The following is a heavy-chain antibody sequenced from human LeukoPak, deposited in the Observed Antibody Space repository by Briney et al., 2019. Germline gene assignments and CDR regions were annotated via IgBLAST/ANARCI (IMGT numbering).Heavy chain of an antibody. CDR3: ARDGRVGATRLNI. Sequence: GGSLRLSCAASGLTVSSNYMSWVRQAPGKGLEWVSVIYSDDSTYYADSVRGRFTISRDNSKNTLYLQMYSLRAEDTAVYYCARDGRVGATRLNIWGQGTMVTVSS. CDR2: IYSDDST. V-gene: IGHV3-66*02. J-gene: IGHJ3*02. D-gene: IGHD1-26*01. CDR1: GLTVSSNY.